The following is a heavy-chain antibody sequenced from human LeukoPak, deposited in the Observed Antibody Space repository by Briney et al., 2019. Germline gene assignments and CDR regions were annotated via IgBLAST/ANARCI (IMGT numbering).Heavy chain of an antibody. CDR1: GGSISSYY. J-gene: IGHJ4*02. CDR3: ARLSVTYVDY. CDR2: IYYSGST. V-gene: IGHV4-59*12. D-gene: IGHD3-16*02. Sequence: SETLSLTCTVSGGSISSYYWSWIRQPPGKGLEWIGYIYYSGSTYYNPSLKSRVTISVDRSKNQFSLKLSSVTAADTAVYYCARLSVTYVDYWGQGTLVTVSS.